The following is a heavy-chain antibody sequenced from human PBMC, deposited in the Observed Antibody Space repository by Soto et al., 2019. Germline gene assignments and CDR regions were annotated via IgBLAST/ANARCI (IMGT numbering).Heavy chain of an antibody. D-gene: IGHD3-3*01. CDR2: IGTAGDT. J-gene: IGHJ6*02. V-gene: IGHV3-13*01. CDR1: GFTFSSYD. Sequence: GGSLRLSCAASGFTFSSYDMHWVRQATGKGLEWVSAIGTAGDTYYPGSVKGRFTISRENAKNSLYLQMNSLRAEDTAVYYCARGAFGVARPVYYYYYGMDVWGQGTTVTVSS. CDR3: ARGAFGVARPVYYYYYGMDV.